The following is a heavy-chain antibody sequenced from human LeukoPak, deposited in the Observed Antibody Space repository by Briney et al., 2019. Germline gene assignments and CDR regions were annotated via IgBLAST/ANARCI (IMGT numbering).Heavy chain of an antibody. CDR3: ARAGGQYQLLFHLPLDY. V-gene: IGHV1-69*01. CDR2: IIPIFGTA. CDR1: GGTFSSYA. D-gene: IGHD2-2*01. Sequence: GSSVKVSCKASGGTFSSYAISWVRQAPGQGLEWMGGIIPIFGTANYAQKFQGRVTITADESTSTAYMELSSLRSEDTAVYYCARAGGQYQLLFHLPLDYWGQGTLVTVSS. J-gene: IGHJ4*02.